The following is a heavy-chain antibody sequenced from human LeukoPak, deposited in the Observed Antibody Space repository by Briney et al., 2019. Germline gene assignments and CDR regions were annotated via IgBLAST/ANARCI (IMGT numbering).Heavy chain of an antibody. CDR1: GFTFSNYG. Sequence: GGSLRLSCAASGFTFSNYGMHWVRHPPGKGLEWVAFIQYDGRYTCYADTVKGRLTISRDNSKNTLYLQMNSVRPEDTAVYYCARDGKWSFDHWGQGTLATVSS. CDR3: ARDGKWSFDH. V-gene: IGHV3-30*02. D-gene: IGHD1-26*01. CDR2: IQYDGRYT. J-gene: IGHJ4*02.